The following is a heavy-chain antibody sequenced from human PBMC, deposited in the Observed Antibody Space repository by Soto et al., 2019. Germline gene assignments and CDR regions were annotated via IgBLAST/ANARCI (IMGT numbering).Heavy chain of an antibody. CDR2: IYYSGCT. CDR1: GGSISSYY. D-gene: IGHD6-13*01. V-gene: IGHV4-59*01. J-gene: IGHJ6*02. Sequence: LSLTCTVSGGSISSYYWSWIRQPPGKGLEWIGYIYYSGCTNYNPSLKSRVTISVDTSKNQFSLKLSSVTAADTAVYYCARGISSSWYGYYYYGMDVWGQGTTVTVSS. CDR3: ARGISSSWYGYYYYGMDV.